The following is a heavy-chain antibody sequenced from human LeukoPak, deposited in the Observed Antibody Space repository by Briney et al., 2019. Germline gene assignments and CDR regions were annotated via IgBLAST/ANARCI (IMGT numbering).Heavy chain of an antibody. CDR3: AKGDHIVVVTSGDY. Sequence: PGGSLRLSCAASGFTFSNYAMSWIRQVPGKGLEWVSGISGSGGTTYDADSVKGRFTISRDNSKNTVYLQMNSLRAEDTAVYYCAKGDHIVVVTSGDYWGQGTLVTVSS. CDR2: ISGSGGTT. CDR1: GFTFSNYA. J-gene: IGHJ4*02. V-gene: IGHV3-23*01. D-gene: IGHD2-21*02.